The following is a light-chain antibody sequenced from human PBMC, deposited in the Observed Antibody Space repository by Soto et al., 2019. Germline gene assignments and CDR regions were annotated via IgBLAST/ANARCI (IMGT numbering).Light chain of an antibody. V-gene: IGKV3-20*01. CDR3: QQYGSSPST. J-gene: IGKJ1*01. Sequence: QSPGTLSLSPGERATLSCRASQSVSSSYLAWYQQKPGQAPRLLIYGASSRATGIPDRFSGSGSGTDFTLTISRLEPEDFAVYYCQQYGSSPSTFGQGTKVDIK. CDR1: QSVSSSY. CDR2: GAS.